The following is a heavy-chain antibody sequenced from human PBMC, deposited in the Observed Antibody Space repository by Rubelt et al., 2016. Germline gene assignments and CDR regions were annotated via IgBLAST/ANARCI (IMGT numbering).Heavy chain of an antibody. J-gene: IGHJ4*02. CDR1: LFTFTIYS. CDR2: IHPSGGST. V-gene: IGHV1-46*03. D-gene: IGHD3-16*01. Sequence: SFNFSFNSSLFTFTIYSIHWVLQAPVQGLEWIGLIHPSGGSTSYEKKCQVRATMTRATSTSTVYMERRSLRSEETAVYYCARDLDVRGEIDYWGQGTLVTVSS. CDR3: ARDLDVRGEIDY.